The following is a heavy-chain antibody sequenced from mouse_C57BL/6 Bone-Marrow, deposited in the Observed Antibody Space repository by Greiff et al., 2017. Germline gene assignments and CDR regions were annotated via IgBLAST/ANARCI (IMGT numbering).Heavy chain of an antibody. CDR2: ISSGSSTI. J-gene: IGHJ3*01. V-gene: IGHV5-17*01. CDR1: GFTFSDYG. Sequence: EVMLVESGGGLVKPGGSLKLSCAASGFTFSDYGMHWVRQAPEKVLEWVAYISSGSSTIYYADTVKGRFTISRDNAKNTLFLQMTSLRSEDTAMYYCARWSWFAYWGQGTLVTVSA. CDR3: ARWSWFAY.